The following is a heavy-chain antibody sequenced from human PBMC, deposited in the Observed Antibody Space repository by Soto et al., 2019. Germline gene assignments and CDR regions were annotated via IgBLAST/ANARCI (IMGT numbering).Heavy chain of an antibody. CDR2: IYWDDDK. CDR1: GFSLSSYGMG. Sequence: GSGLRGEPAQTLTLTCGFSGFSLSSYGMGVAWIRQPPGKALEWLALIYWDDDKRYSPSLKDRLAISKDTSSNQVVLTITNMDPGDTATYFCAHAGDYDLLTFDHWGPGTLVTVSS. J-gene: IGHJ4*02. V-gene: IGHV2-5*02. CDR3: AHAGDYDLLTFDH. D-gene: IGHD4-17*01.